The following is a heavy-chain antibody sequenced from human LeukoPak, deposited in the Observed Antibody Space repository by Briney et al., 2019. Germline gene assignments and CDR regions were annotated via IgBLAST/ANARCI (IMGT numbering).Heavy chain of an antibody. CDR1: RFTFSSYT. J-gene: IGHJ4*02. Sequence: GGSLRLSCAASRFTFSSYTMKWVRQAPGKGLEWVSSISASGNYIYYADSVKGRFTISRDSAKSSLYLQMNSLRAQDTAVYYCARFGYCSSISCYAVWGQGTLVTVSS. CDR3: ARFGYCSSISCYAV. CDR2: ISASGNYI. D-gene: IGHD2-2*01. V-gene: IGHV3-21*01.